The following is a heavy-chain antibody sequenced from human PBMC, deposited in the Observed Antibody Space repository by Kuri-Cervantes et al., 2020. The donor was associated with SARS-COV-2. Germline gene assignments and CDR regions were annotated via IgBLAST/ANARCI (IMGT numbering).Heavy chain of an antibody. Sequence: SETLSLTCTVSGGSISSGYYWSWIRQPPGKGLEWIGEINHSGSTNYNPSLKSRVTISVDTSKNQFSLKLSSVTAADTAVYYCARKRTTVTTFWFDPWGQGTLVTVSS. CDR3: ARKRTTVTTFWFDP. CDR1: GGSISSGYY. D-gene: IGHD4-17*01. V-gene: IGHV4-34*01. J-gene: IGHJ5*02. CDR2: INHSGST.